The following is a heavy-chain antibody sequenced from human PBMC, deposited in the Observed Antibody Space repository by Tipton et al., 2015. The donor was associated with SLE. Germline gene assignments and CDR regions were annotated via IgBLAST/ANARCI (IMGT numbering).Heavy chain of an antibody. J-gene: IGHJ4*02. D-gene: IGHD5-24*01. CDR3: ARDAVDGYRGGAVDS. CDR1: GGSISNYY. Sequence: TLSLTCTVSGGSISNYYWSWIRQPPGKGPEWIGYIFYSTTNYNPSLKSRVTISVDTSKNQLSLKLRSVTAADTAVYYCARDAVDGYRGGAVDSWGQGTLVTVSS. CDR2: IFYSTT. V-gene: IGHV4-59*12.